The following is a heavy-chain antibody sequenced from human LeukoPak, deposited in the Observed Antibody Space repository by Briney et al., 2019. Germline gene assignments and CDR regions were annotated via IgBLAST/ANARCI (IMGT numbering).Heavy chain of an antibody. CDR1: GGSISSYY. CDR3: ARRAGYSSSWDTTDAFDI. CDR2: IYYSGST. D-gene: IGHD6-13*01. Sequence: SETLSLTCTVSGGSISSYYWSWIRQPPGKGLGWIGYIYYSGSTNYNPSLKSRVTISVDTSKNQFSLKLSSVTAADTAVYYCARRAGYSSSWDTTDAFDIWGQGTMVTVSS. V-gene: IGHV4-59*01. J-gene: IGHJ3*02.